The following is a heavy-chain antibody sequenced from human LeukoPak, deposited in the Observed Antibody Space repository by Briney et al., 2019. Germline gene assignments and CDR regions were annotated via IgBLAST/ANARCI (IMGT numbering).Heavy chain of an antibody. CDR2: IYWLGTT. J-gene: IGHJ5*02. CDR1: GFTFADYG. V-gene: IGHV3-20*04. D-gene: IGHD2-15*01. Sequence: PGGSLRLSCVASGFTFADYGMSWVRQAPGKGLEWVAGIYWLGTTYADSVKGRFTVSRDDAKNSLYLQMHSLRAEDTALYYCARGYWRLDPWGPGTLVTVSS. CDR3: ARGYWRLDP.